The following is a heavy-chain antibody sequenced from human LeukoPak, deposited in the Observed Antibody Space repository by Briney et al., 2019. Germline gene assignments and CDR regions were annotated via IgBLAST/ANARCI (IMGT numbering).Heavy chain of an antibody. Sequence: KPSETLSLTCTVSGGSISSSSYYWGWIRQPPGKGLEWIGYIYYSGSTNYNPSLKSRVTISVDTSKNQFSLKLSSVTAADTAVYYCARVVPALDWGTRGEFDPWGQGTLVTVSS. CDR2: IYYSGST. CDR1: GGSISSSSYY. V-gene: IGHV4-61*05. J-gene: IGHJ5*02. CDR3: ARVVPALDWGTRGEFDP. D-gene: IGHD2-2*01.